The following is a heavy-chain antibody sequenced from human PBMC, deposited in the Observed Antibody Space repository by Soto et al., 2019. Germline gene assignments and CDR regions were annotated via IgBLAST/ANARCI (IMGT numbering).Heavy chain of an antibody. CDR3: ARDQGRGYYDSSGYRY. CDR1: GGSISSSSYY. V-gene: IGHV4-39*02. J-gene: IGHJ4*02. CDR2: TYYSGST. D-gene: IGHD3-22*01. Sequence: PSETLSLTCTVSGGSISSSSYYWGWIRQPPGKGLEWIGSTYYSGSTYYNPSLKSRVTISVDTSKNQSSLKLSSVTAADTAVYYCARDQGRGYYDSSGYRYWGQGTLVTVSS.